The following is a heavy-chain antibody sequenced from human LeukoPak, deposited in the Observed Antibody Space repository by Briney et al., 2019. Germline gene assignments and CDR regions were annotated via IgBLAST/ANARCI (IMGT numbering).Heavy chain of an antibody. Sequence: ASVKVSCKASGYTFTGYYTHWVRQAPGQGLEWMGWINPNSGGTNYAQKFQGRVTMTRDTSISTAYMELSRLRSDDTAVYYCAREGASIAAAEANYFDYWGQGTLVTVSS. V-gene: IGHV1-2*02. J-gene: IGHJ4*02. CDR2: INPNSGGT. CDR3: AREGASIAAAEANYFDY. D-gene: IGHD6-13*01. CDR1: GYTFTGYY.